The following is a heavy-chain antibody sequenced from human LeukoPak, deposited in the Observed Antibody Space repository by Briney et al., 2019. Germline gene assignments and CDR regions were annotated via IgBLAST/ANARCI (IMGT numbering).Heavy chain of an antibody. CDR2: ISSSSGTI. J-gene: IGHJ5*02. CDR1: GFTFGGYS. Sequence: GSPRLSCAASGFTFGGYSMSWVCQAPGKGPEWLSYISSSSGTIYYADSVKGRFTISRDNAENSLYLQLNSLRDEDTAVYYCAREVGSSSRFDPWGQETPVTVSS. CDR3: AREVGSSSRFDP. D-gene: IGHD6-13*01. V-gene: IGHV3-48*02.